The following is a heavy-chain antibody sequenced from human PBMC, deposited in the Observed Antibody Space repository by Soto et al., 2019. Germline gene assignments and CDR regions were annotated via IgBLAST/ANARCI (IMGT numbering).Heavy chain of an antibody. D-gene: IGHD5-18*01. CDR3: ARHLSLPDTPHY. CDR1: GGSISSSSYY. V-gene: IGHV4-39*01. CDR2: IYYSGST. Sequence: QLQLQESGPGLVKPSETLSLTCTVSGGSISSSSYYWGWIRQPPGKGLEWIGRIYYSGSTYYNPSPKSRVTTSVDTSKNRFSLKLSSVTAADTGVYYCARHLSLPDTPHYWGQGPLVTVSS. J-gene: IGHJ4*02.